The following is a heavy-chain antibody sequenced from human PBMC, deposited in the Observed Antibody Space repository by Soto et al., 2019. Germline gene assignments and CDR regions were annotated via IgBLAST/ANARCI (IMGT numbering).Heavy chain of an antibody. CDR3: ATEGMFLRNVFGSGYYPPHLYYFDY. V-gene: IGHV1-18*01. D-gene: IGHD3-3*01. Sequence: GASVKVSCKASGYTFTSYGISWVRQAPGQGLEWMGWISAYNGNTNYAQKLQGRVTMTTDTSTSTAYMELRSLRSDDTAVYYCATEGMFLRNVFGSGYYPPHLYYFDYWGQGTLVTVSS. CDR2: ISAYNGNT. CDR1: GYTFTSYG. J-gene: IGHJ4*02.